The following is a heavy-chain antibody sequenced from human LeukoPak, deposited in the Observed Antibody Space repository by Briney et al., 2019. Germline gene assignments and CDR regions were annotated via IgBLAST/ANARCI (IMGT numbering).Heavy chain of an antibody. CDR3: ARDSGSYGLPDAFDI. J-gene: IGHJ3*02. CDR2: IWYDGSNK. D-gene: IGHD5-18*01. V-gene: IGHV3-33*01. Sequence: GRSLRLSCAASGFTFSSYGMHWVRQAPGKGLEWVAVIWYDGSNKYYADSVKGRFTISRDNSKNTLYLQMNSLRAEDTAVYYCARDSGSYGLPDAFDIWGQGTVVTVSS. CDR1: GFTFSSYG.